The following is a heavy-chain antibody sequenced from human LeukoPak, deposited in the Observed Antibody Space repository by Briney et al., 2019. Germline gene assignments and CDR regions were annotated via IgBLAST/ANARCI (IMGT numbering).Heavy chain of an antibody. V-gene: IGHV3-21*01. Sequence: GGSLRLSCAASGFTFSSYSMNWVRQAPGKGLEWVSSISSSSSYIYYADSVKGRFTISRDNAKNSLYLQMNSLRADDTAVYYCARSDVLRYFDWQNYFDYWGQGTLVTVSS. J-gene: IGHJ4*02. CDR1: GFTFSSYS. CDR2: ISSSSSYI. CDR3: ARSDVLRYFDWQNYFDY. D-gene: IGHD3-9*01.